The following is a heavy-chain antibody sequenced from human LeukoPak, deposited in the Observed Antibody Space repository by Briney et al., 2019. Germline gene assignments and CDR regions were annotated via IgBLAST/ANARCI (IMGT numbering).Heavy chain of an antibody. CDR3: VREDAHTYCFDF. D-gene: IGHD2-2*01. J-gene: IGHJ4*02. Sequence: GASVKVSCKTSGYTFTSYHMHWVRQAPGQGLEWVAIIKSTGDTTVYAQKFQGRVTVTRDTSTSTVYTDLSSLSSEDTAVYYCVREDAHTYCFDFWGPGTLVTVSS. V-gene: IGHV1-46*01. CDR1: GYTFTSYH. CDR2: IKSTGDTT.